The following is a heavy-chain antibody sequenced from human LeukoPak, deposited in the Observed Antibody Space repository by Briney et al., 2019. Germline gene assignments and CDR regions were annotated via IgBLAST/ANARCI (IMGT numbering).Heavy chain of an antibody. D-gene: IGHD1-26*01. CDR3: AKNRGGSYYSGSDY. CDR1: GFPFSSYA. V-gene: IGHV3-23*01. CDR2: VRGGDAGT. Sequence: GGPLRLSCAASGFPFSSYAMTWVRQAPGKGLEWVSAVRGGDAGTSYADSVKGRFTISRDNSKNTLYLQMNSLRADDTAVYYCAKNRGGSYYSGSDYWGQGTLVTVSS. J-gene: IGHJ4*02.